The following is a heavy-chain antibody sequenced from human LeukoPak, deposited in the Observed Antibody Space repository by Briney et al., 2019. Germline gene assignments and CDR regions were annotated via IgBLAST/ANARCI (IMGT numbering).Heavy chain of an antibody. CDR2: ISAYNGNT. J-gene: IGHJ4*02. CDR3: ARDLSDCSSTSRYASPSDY. CDR1: GYTFTSYG. V-gene: IGHV1-18*01. Sequence: VASVKVSCKASGYTFTSYGIRWVRQAPGQGLEWMGWISAYNGNTNYAQKLQGRVTMTTDTSTSTAYMELRSLRSDDTAVYYCARDLSDCSSTSRYASPSDYWGQGTLVTVSS. D-gene: IGHD2-2*01.